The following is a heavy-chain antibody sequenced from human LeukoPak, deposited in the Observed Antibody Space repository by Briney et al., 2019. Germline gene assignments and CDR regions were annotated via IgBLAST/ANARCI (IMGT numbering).Heavy chain of an antibody. CDR3: ARQDYSSPEGWFDP. V-gene: IGHV4-39*01. CDR1: VGSITTTNYY. D-gene: IGHD6-13*01. J-gene: IGHJ5*02. CDR2: MYHSGIT. Sequence: KPSETLSLTCTVSVGSITTTNYYWAWIRQPPGRGLEWIGSMYHSGITYYNPSLKSRVTMSVDTSKDQFSLKLISVTAADTAVYYCARQDYSSPEGWFDPWGHGTLVTVSS.